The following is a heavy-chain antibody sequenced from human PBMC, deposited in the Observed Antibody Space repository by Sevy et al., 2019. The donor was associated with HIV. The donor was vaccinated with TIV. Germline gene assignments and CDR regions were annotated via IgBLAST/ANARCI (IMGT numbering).Heavy chain of an antibody. V-gene: IGHV5-51*01. CDR2: IYPGDSDT. J-gene: IGHJ6*02. D-gene: IGHD2-8*01. CDR3: ARSHLGYCTNGVCYDHCYYGMDV. Sequence: GESLKISCKGSGYSFTSYWIGWVRQMPGKGLEWMGIIYPGDSDTRYSPSFQGQVTISADKSISTAYLQWSSLKASDTAMYYCARSHLGYCTNGVCYDHCYYGMDVWGQGTTVTVSS. CDR1: GYSFTSYW.